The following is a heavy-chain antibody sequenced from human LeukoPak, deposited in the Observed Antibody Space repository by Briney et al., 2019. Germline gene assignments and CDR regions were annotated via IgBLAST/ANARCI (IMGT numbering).Heavy chain of an antibody. CDR3: ARSRYGGNLDAFDI. D-gene: IGHD4-23*01. J-gene: IGHJ3*02. Sequence: GGSLRLSCAGSGFTFSSYSMNWVRQAPGKGLEWVSYISSSSSTIYYADSVKGRFTISRDTAKNSLFLQMNSLRDEDTAVYYCARSRYGGNLDAFDIWGQGTTVSVSS. CDR1: GFTFSSYS. CDR2: ISSSSSTI. V-gene: IGHV3-48*02.